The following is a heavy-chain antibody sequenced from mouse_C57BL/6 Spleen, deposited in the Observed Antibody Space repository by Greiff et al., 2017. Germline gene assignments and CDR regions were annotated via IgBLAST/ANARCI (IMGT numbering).Heavy chain of an antibody. D-gene: IGHD2-3*01. J-gene: IGHJ4*01. CDR3: ARWDDSFLGAFDY. CDR1: GYTFTSYW. CDR2: IDPDSSST. V-gene: IGHV1-55*01. Sequence: VQLQQPGAELVKPGASVKMSCKASGYTFTSYWITWVKQRPGQGLEWIGDIDPDSSSTNYNEKFKSKATLTVDKSSSTAYMQLSSLTSEDSAVYYCARWDDSFLGAFDYWGQGTSVTVSS.